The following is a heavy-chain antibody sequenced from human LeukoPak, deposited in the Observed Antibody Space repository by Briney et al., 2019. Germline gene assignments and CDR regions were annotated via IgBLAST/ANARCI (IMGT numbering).Heavy chain of an antibody. J-gene: IGHJ4*02. CDR3: ARSPFDYYGSGSYYNEWDY. CDR1: GGTFSSYA. V-gene: IGHV1-69*13. D-gene: IGHD3-10*01. Sequence: ASVTVSCKASGGTFSSYAISWVRQAPGQGLEWMGGIIPIFGTANYAQKFQGRVTITADESTSTAYMELSSLRSEDTAVYYCARSPFDYYGSGSYYNEWDYWGQGTLVTVSS. CDR2: IIPIFGTA.